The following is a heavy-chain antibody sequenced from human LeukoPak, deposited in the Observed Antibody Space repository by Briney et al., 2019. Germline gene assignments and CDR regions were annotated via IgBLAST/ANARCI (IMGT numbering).Heavy chain of an antibody. D-gene: IGHD4-17*01. CDR2: ISGSGGST. V-gene: IGHV3-23*01. CDR3: ARDTDYGDYLAYFDY. CDR1: GFTFSSYA. J-gene: IGHJ4*02. Sequence: GRSLRLSCAASGFTFSSYAMSWVRQAPGKGLEWVSAISGSGGSTYYADSVKGRFTISRDNSKNTLYLQMNSLRAEDTAVYYCARDTDYGDYLAYFDYWGQGTLVTVSS.